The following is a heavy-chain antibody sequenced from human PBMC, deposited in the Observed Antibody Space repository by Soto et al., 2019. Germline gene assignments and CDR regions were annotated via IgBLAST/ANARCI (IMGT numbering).Heavy chain of an antibody. CDR2: VRDTGST. D-gene: IGHD3-22*01. V-gene: IGHV4-59*01. CDR1: GGSMNIYY. J-gene: IGHJ5*02. CDR3: ALYSPPKKTYDSNPGWFAP. Sequence: SETLSLTCTVSGGSMNIYYWTWIRQPPGKGLEWIGYVRDTGSTNYNPSLKSRITISIDTSRNQFSMSLSSVTAADTAVYFCALYSPPKKTYDSNPGWFAPWGQGTLVTVSS.